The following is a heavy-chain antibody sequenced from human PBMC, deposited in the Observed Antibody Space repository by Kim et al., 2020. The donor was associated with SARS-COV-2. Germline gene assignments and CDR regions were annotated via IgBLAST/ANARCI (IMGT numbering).Heavy chain of an antibody. CDR2: INHSGST. CDR1: GGSFSGYY. Sequence: SETLSLTCAVYGGSFSGYYWSWIRQPPGKGLEWIGEINHSGSTNYNPSLKSRVTISVDTSKNQFSLKLSSVTAADTAVYYCARATGELWLYGYWGQGTLVTVSS. J-gene: IGHJ4*02. V-gene: IGHV4-34*01. D-gene: IGHD3-16*01. CDR3: ARATGELWLYGY.